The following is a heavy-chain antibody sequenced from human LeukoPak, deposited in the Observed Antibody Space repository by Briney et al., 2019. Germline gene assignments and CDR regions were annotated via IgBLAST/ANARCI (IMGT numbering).Heavy chain of an antibody. D-gene: IGHD5-12*01. Sequence: SETLSLTCSVSGGSISSYYWSWIRQPPGEGLEWIGYIYYSGSTNYNPSLKSRVTISVDTSENQFSLKLSSVTAADTAVYYCARVSTSGPPDYWGQGTLVTVSS. CDR3: ARVSTSGPPDY. J-gene: IGHJ4*02. CDR1: GGSISSYY. V-gene: IGHV4-59*01. CDR2: IYYSGST.